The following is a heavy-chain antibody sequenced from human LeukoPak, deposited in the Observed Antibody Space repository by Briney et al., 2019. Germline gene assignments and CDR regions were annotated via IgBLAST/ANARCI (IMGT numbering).Heavy chain of an antibody. V-gene: IGHV3-74*01. CDR3: ARDEYSSSYMDV. CDR2: IKSDGSST. CDR1: GFTFSNYW. Sequence: GGSLRLSCAASGFTFSNYWMHWVRQAPGKGLVWVSRIKSDGSSTSYADSVKGRFTISRDNAKNTLYLQMNSLRAEDTGVYYCARDEYSSSYMDVWGKGTTVTVSS. J-gene: IGHJ6*03. D-gene: IGHD6-6*01.